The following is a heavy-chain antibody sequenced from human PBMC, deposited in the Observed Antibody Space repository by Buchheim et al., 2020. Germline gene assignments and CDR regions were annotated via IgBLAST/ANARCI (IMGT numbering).Heavy chain of an antibody. CDR2: IYPYDSKS. J-gene: IGHJ6*03. Sequence: EVQLVQSGAEVKKPGESLKISCAGSGYRFTSYWIAWVRQMPGKGLEWMGMIYPYDSKSRYNPSFQGQVTISADKPTNTAFLQWNSLQDSDTAKYYNARRSNQLRIANNYDDYMDVWGKGTT. CDR3: ARRSNQLRIANNYDDYMDV. V-gene: IGHV5-51*01. CDR1: GYRFTSYW. D-gene: IGHD1-1*01.